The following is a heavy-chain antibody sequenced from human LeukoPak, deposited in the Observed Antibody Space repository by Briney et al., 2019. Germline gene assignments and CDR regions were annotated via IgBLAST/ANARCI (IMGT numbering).Heavy chain of an antibody. J-gene: IGHJ4*02. CDR1: GGSFSVYY. D-gene: IGHD3-16*02. CDR2: INHSGST. Sequence: SETLSLTCAVYGGSFSVYYWSWIRQPPGKGLEWIGEINHSGSTNYNPSLKSRVTISVDTSKNQFSLKLSSVTAADTAVYYCARGGPYYVWGSYPVDYWGQGTLVTVSS. V-gene: IGHV4-34*01. CDR3: ARGGPYYVWGSYPVDY.